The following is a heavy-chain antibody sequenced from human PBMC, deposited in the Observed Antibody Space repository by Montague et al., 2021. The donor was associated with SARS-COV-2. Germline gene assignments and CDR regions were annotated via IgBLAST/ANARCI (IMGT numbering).Heavy chain of an antibody. CDR1: GGSFSDYY. J-gene: IGHJ4*02. V-gene: IGHV4-34*01. CDR2: VNHSGRI. D-gene: IGHD3-22*01. Sequence: SETLSLTCAVYGGSFSDYYWTWIRQPPGKGLEWLGEVNHSGRINYNPSLKSRITISVDTSKNQFSLRLSSVTAADTAVYYCARGRVDSTMILVVFTGGARYFASWGQGTLVSVSS. CDR3: ARGRVDSTMILVVFTGGARYFAS.